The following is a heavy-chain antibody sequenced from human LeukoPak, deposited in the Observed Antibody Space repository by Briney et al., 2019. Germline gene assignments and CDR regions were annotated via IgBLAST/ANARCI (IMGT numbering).Heavy chain of an antibody. J-gene: IGHJ3*02. CDR3: ARQWLVRAFDI. CDR1: GFTFSSYS. V-gene: IGHV3-21*01. D-gene: IGHD6-19*01. CDR2: ISSSSSYI. Sequence: GGSLRLSCAASGFTFSSYSMNWVRQAPGKGLEWASSISSSSSYIYYADSVKGRFTISRDNAKNSLYLQMNSLRAEDTAVYYCARQWLVRAFDIWGQGTMVTVSS.